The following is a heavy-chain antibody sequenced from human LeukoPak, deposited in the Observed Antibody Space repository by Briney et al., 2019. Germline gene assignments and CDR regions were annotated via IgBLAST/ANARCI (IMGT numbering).Heavy chain of an antibody. D-gene: IGHD6-6*01. CDR3: ARVIAARSFDY. CDR2: INSDGSST. CDR1: GFTFSSYW. Sequence: GGSLRLSCAASGFTFSSYWMHWVRQAPGKGLVWVSRINSDGSSTSYADSVKGRFTISRDNAKNTLYLQMNSLRAEDTAVYYCARVIAARSFDYWGQGTLVTVSS. J-gene: IGHJ4*02. V-gene: IGHV3-74*01.